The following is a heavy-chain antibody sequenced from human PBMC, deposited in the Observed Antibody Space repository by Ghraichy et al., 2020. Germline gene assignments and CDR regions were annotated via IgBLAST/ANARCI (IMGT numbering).Heavy chain of an antibody. CDR2: ISGSGGST. J-gene: IGHJ6*02. Sequence: GESLNISCAASGFTFSSYAMSWVRQAPGKGLEWVSAISGSGGSTYYADSVKGRFTISRDNSKNTLYLQMNSLRAEDTAVYYCAKSDSSSWLHYYYGMDVWGQGTTVTVSS. V-gene: IGHV3-23*01. CDR1: GFTFSSYA. D-gene: IGHD6-13*01. CDR3: AKSDSSSWLHYYYGMDV.